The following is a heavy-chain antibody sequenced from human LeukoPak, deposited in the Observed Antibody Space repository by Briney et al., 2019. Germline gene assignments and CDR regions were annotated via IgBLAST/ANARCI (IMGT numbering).Heavy chain of an antibody. J-gene: IGHJ4*02. CDR2: ISPNSGGT. CDR3: ARGGGTAHFDY. D-gene: IGHD2-15*01. CDR1: GYTFTAYN. V-gene: IGHV1-2*02. Sequence: GASVKVSCKASGYTFTAYNFHWVRQVPGQGLEWMGWISPNSGGTNYAQKFQGRVTMTRDTSISTAYMELRRLRSDETAVYYFARGGGTAHFDYWGQGTLVTVSS.